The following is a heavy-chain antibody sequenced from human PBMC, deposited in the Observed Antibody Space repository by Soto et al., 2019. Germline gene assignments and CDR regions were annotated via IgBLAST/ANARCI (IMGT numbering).Heavy chain of an antibody. CDR3: ARVSSSSCSGGSCGYGMDV. V-gene: IGHV3-21*01. CDR1: GFTFSSYS. CDR2: ISSSSSYI. D-gene: IGHD2-15*01. J-gene: IGHJ6*02. Sequence: GGSLRLSCAASGFTFSSYSMNWVRQAPGKGLEWVSSISSSSSYIYYADSVKGRFTISRDNAKNSLYLQMNSLRAEDTAVYYCARVSSSSCSGGSCGYGMDVWGQGTTVTVSS.